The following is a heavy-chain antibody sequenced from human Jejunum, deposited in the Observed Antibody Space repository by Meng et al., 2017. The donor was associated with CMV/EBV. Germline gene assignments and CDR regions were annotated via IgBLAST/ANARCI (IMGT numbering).Heavy chain of an antibody. J-gene: IGHJ4*02. D-gene: IGHD2-8*02. CDR3: TPGGGGVGD. CDR2: IKKKADGETA. CDR1: GYDVSDAW. Sequence: SCAASGYDVSDAWLSWVRQAPGKGLEWVGIIKKKADGETADYAAPVKGRFTISRDDSKNTLYLQMNSLKIEDTAVYYCTPGGGGVGDWGQGSLVTVSS. V-gene: IGHV3-15*01.